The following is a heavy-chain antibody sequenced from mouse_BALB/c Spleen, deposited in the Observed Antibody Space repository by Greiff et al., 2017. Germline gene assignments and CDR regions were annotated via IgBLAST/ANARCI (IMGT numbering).Heavy chain of an antibody. J-gene: IGHJ4*01. D-gene: IGHD1-1*01. CDR2: ISSGSSTI. CDR1: GFTFSSFG. Sequence: EVKLQESGGGLAQPGGSRKLSCAASGFTFSSFGMHWVRQAPEKGLEWVAYISSGSSTIYYADTVKGRFTISRDNPKNTLFLQMTSLRSEDTAMYYCARWGNYYGSSSYYYAVDYWGQGTSVTVAS. V-gene: IGHV5-17*02. CDR3: ARWGNYYGSSSYYYAVDY.